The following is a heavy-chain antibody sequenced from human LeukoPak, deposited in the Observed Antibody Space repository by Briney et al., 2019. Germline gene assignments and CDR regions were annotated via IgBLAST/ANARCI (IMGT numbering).Heavy chain of an antibody. CDR1: GYSFTSYW. CDR2: IYPGDSDT. V-gene: IGHV5-51*01. Sequence: GESLKISCKGSGYSFTSYWIGWVRQMPGKGLEWMGIIYPGDSDTRYSPSFQGQVTISADKSISTAYLQWSSLKASDTAMYYCARHEGYCSSTSCYPEAFDIWGQGTMVTVSS. J-gene: IGHJ3*02. CDR3: ARHEGYCSSTSCYPEAFDI. D-gene: IGHD2-2*01.